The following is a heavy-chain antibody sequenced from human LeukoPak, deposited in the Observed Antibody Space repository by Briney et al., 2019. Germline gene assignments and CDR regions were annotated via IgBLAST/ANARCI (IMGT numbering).Heavy chain of an antibody. V-gene: IGHV4-34*01. CDR2: INHSGST. CDR1: GGSFSGYY. CDR3: ARDYCSSTSCQPSRAAFDI. D-gene: IGHD2-2*01. J-gene: IGHJ3*02. Sequence: SETLSLTCAVYGGSFSGYYWSWIRQPPGKGLEWIGEINHSGSTNYNPSLKSRVTVSVDTSKNQFSLKLSSVTAADTAVYYCARDYCSSTSCQPSRAAFDIWGQGTMVTVSS.